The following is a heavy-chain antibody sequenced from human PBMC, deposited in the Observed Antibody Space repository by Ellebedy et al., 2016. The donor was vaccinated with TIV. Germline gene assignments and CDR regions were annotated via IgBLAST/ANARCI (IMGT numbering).Heavy chain of an antibody. Sequence: AASVKVSCKASGGTFSDHAISWVRQAPGQGLEWMGGIIPMFGTSKYAQKFQGRVTISADESTSTAYMELHRLRSEDTAVYYCARVPNYYDTSGYYYAMDVWGQGATVTVSS. CDR3: ARVPNYYDTSGYYYAMDV. CDR1: GGTFSDHA. CDR2: IIPMFGTS. V-gene: IGHV1-69*13. J-gene: IGHJ6*02. D-gene: IGHD3-22*01.